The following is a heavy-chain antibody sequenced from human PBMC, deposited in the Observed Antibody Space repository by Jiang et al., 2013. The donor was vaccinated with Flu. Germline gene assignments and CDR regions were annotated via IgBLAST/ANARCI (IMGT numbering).Heavy chain of an antibody. CDR1: GYSFTRLL. CDR3: ASGYSSGWKKPYYFDY. V-gene: IGHV5-51*01. D-gene: IGHD6-19*01. Sequence: SCKGSGYSFTRLLDRLGCARMAPGKAWEWDWGIIYPGDSDTRYSPSFQGQVTISADKSISTAYLQWSSLKASDTAMYYCASGYSSGWKKPYYFDYWGQGTLVTVSS. CDR2: IYPGDSDT. J-gene: IGHJ4*02.